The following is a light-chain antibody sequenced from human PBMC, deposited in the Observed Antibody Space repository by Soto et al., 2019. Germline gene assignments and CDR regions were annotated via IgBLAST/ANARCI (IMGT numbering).Light chain of an antibody. CDR2: WAS. Sequence: DIVMTQSPDSLAVSLGERATINCKSSQSVLHSSNTLYYVGWYQQKPGQPPKLLIYWASTRESGVPDRFSGSGSGTDFTLTINSLQAEDVAVYYCHQYLSGRTFGQGTKVDIK. V-gene: IGKV4-1*01. CDR1: QSVLHSSNTLYY. CDR3: HQYLSGRT. J-gene: IGKJ1*01.